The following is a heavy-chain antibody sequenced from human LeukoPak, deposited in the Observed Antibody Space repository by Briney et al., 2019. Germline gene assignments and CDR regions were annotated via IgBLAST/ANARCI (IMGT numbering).Heavy chain of an antibody. CDR2: FSAYNGNT. Sequence: GASVKVSCKVSGYTFTSYGISWVRQAPGQGLEGLGWFSAYNGNTNYAQKVQGRVTMTTDTSTSTAYMELRNLRSDDTAVYYCARVELTIFGVVIKGGKFDPWGQGTLVTVSS. CDR1: GYTFTSYG. D-gene: IGHD3-3*01. CDR3: ARVELTIFGVVIKGGKFDP. J-gene: IGHJ5*02. V-gene: IGHV1-18*01.